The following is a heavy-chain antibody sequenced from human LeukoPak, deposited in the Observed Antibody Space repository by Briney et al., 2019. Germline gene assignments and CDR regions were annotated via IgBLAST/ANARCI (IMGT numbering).Heavy chain of an antibody. CDR1: GFTFSSYA. CDR2: ISSNGGST. D-gene: IGHD6-13*01. Sequence: GGSLRLSCAASGFTFSSYAMHWVRQAPGKGLEYVSAISSNGGSTYYANSVKGRFTISRDNSKNTLYLQMGSLRAEDMAVYYCARSPRIYSSPDYWGQGTLVTASS. CDR3: ARSPRIYSSPDY. V-gene: IGHV3-64*01. J-gene: IGHJ4*02.